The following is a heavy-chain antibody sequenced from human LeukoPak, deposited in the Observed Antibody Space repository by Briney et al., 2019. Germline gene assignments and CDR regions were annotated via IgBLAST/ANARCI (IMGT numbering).Heavy chain of an antibody. V-gene: IGHV3-30*02. CDR1: GFTFSTYG. D-gene: IGHD6-13*01. J-gene: IGHJ4*02. Sequence: PGGSLRLSCAASGFTFSTYGMHWVRQAPGKGLEWVAFIRYDGSNKYYADSVKGRFTISRDNSKNTLYLQMNSLRAEDTAVYYCARVSRCPAWGSSSCLDYWGQGTLVTVSS. CDR2: IRYDGSNK. CDR3: ARVSRCPAWGSSSCLDY.